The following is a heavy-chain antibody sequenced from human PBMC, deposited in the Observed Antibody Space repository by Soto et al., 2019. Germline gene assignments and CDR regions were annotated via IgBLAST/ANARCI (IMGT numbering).Heavy chain of an antibody. D-gene: IGHD3-3*01. Sequence: QVRLQESGPGLVKPSETLSLTCTVSGGSITSITNDYCSWIRQPPGKGLEWIGYISYSGHTSYNPSLKSRVILSVDTSKNQVSLNLASVTAADSAVYYCATQGFGSLHGLVDVWGQGTTVTVSS. CDR1: GGSITSITNDY. J-gene: IGHJ6*02. CDR3: ATQGFGSLHGLVDV. V-gene: IGHV4-59*08. CDR2: ISYSGHT.